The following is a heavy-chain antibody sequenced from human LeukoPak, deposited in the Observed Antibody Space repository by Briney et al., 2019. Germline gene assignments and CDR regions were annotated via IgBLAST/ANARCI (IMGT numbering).Heavy chain of an antibody. D-gene: IGHD6-19*01. CDR3: ARAVAGLYFDY. Sequence: GGSLRLSCAVSGFIVSRNDMTWVRQAPGKGLEWVSLLYSDGKPFYADSVQGRFTISRDNSKNTLNLQMNSLRADDTAVYYCARAVAGLYFDYWGQGTLVTVSS. V-gene: IGHV3-53*01. J-gene: IGHJ4*02. CDR2: LYSDGKP. CDR1: GFIVSRND.